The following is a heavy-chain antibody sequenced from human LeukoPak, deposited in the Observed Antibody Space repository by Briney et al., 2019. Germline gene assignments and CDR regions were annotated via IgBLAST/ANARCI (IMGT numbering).Heavy chain of an antibody. Sequence: GGSLRLSCAASGFTFSSYAMSWVRQAPGKGLEWVSAISGSGGSTYYADSVKGRFTISRDNSKNTLYLQMNSLRAEDTAVYYCARGRYYDSSGYSSGAYYFDYWGQGTLVTVSS. CDR1: GFTFSSYA. J-gene: IGHJ4*02. CDR2: ISGSGGST. CDR3: ARGRYYDSSGYSSGAYYFDY. V-gene: IGHV3-23*01. D-gene: IGHD3-22*01.